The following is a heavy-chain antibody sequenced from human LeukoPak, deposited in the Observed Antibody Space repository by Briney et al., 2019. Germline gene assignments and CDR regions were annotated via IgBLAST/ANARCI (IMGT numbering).Heavy chain of an antibody. V-gene: IGHV3-23*01. J-gene: IGHJ3*01. D-gene: IGHD3-16*02. CDR2: ISYSGANS. Sequence: TGGSLILSCAASGFTLSGSAMSWVRQAPGEGLEWVSLISYSGANSYYTDSVRGRFTISRDNSKDTLFLQMNSLRAEDTAIYYCARDMQLSTWGLGTMVTVSS. CDR3: ARDMQLST. CDR1: GFTLSGSA.